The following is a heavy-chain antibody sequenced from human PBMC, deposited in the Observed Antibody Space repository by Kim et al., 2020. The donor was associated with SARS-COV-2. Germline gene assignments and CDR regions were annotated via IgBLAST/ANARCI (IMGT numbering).Heavy chain of an antibody. CDR3: ITGLIGASDY. V-gene: IGHV3-15*01. CDR1: GFTFSNAW. Sequence: GGSLRLSCAASGFTFSNAWMSWVRQAPGKGLEWVGRIKSRSVGGTIDYAAPVKGRFTISRDDSQNTVYLQMNSLKTEDTAVYYCITGLIGASDYWGQGTLVTVSS. CDR2: IKSRSVGGTI. J-gene: IGHJ4*02.